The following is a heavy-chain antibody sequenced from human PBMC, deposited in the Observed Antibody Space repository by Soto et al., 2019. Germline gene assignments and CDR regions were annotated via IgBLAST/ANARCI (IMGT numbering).Heavy chain of an antibody. J-gene: IGHJ6*02. CDR2: IYPGDSDT. D-gene: IGHD3-10*01. V-gene: IGHV5-51*01. CDR3: ARRHYYGSGSYYYYYGMDV. Sequence: GESLKISGKASGYSFTSYWIAWVRQMPGKGLEWMGIIYPGDSDTKYNPSFQGQVTISADKSITTAYLQWSSLKASDTAMYYCARRHYYGSGSYYYYYGMDVWGQGTTVTVSS. CDR1: GYSFTSYW.